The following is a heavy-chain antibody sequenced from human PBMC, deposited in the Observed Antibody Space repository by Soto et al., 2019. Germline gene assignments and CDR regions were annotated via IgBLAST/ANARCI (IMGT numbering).Heavy chain of an antibody. J-gene: IGHJ5*02. CDR1: GGPINSPDYY. D-gene: IGHD6-13*01. CDR3: ARGISKYSSWYEPHPWFDA. Sequence: SETLSLTCNVSGGPINSPDYYWAWIRQSPGKGLEWIGYLYFNGGTQYNPSLRTPISMSLDTSKKHFSLKMRSVTGADTAVYYCARGISKYSSWYEPHPWFDAWGQGALVTVSS. CDR2: LYFNGGT. V-gene: IGHV4-30-4*01.